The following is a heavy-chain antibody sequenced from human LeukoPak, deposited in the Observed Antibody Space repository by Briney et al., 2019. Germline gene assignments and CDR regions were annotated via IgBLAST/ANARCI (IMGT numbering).Heavy chain of an antibody. Sequence: GGSLRLSCAASEFSVGSNYMTWVRQAPGKGLEWVSLIYSGGSTYYADSVKGRFTISRDNSKNTLYLQMNSLRAEDTAVYYCAKDGSSSWYYGWFDPWGLGTLVTVSS. D-gene: IGHD6-13*01. CDR3: AKDGSSSWYYGWFDP. CDR1: EFSVGSNY. CDR2: IYSGGST. V-gene: IGHV3-66*01. J-gene: IGHJ5*02.